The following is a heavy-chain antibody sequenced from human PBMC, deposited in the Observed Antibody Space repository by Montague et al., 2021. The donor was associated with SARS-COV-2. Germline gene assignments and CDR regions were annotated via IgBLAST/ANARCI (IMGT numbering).Heavy chain of an antibody. CDR2: INSDGTTM. D-gene: IGHD6-6*01. CDR1: GFTVSSHW. CDR3: ARGDSSGLGY. Sequence: SLRLSCAASGFTVSSHWMHLVRQAPGKGLVWISHINSDGTTMNYADSVKGRFTISRDTGKNTLYLQMNSLRVEDTALYYCARGDSSGLGYWGQGTLVTVSS. V-gene: IGHV3-74*01. J-gene: IGHJ4*02.